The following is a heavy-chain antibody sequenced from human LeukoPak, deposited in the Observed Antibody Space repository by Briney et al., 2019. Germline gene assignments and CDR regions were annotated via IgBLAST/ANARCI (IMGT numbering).Heavy chain of an antibody. J-gene: IGHJ4*02. V-gene: IGHV4-38-2*01. Sequence: SSESLTLTCAASGYSINSSYYYCFMRQPPGKVLEFIVSIHDSGSTYYNPSVKSRVTISVDTAKNQLSLQLNSVTAADTAVYYCARGGGGSYGPDYWGQGTLVSVSS. D-gene: IGHD1-26*01. CDR3: ARGGGGSYGPDY. CDR2: IHDSGST. CDR1: GYSINSSYY.